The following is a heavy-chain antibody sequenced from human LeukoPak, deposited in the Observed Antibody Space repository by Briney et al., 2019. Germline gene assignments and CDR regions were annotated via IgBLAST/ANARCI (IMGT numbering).Heavy chain of an antibody. V-gene: IGHV3-48*04. CDR1: GFSFRSYS. D-gene: IGHD3-22*01. J-gene: IGHJ6*03. CDR3: ARDSYDSSGYYYLYYYYYMDV. Sequence: GGSLKLSCAASGFSFRSYSMNWVRQAPGKGLEWLAYISDTSETMSYADSVKGRFTISRDNAKNSLYLQMNSLRAEDTAVYYCARDSYDSSGYYYLYYYYYMDVWGKGTTVTISS. CDR2: ISDTSETM.